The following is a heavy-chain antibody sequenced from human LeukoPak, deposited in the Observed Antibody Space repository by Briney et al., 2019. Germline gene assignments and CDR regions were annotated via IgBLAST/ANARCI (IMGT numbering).Heavy chain of an antibody. CDR1: GDSFSGYY. CDR3: ATRRGGPYPYYFDS. D-gene: IGHD2-15*01. CDR2: VNDRGTT. J-gene: IGHJ4*02. V-gene: IGHV4-34*01. Sequence: PSETPSLTCAVYGDSFSGYYWSWIRQSPGTGLEWIGEVNDRGTTNYNPNLKSRVTISVVTSSNQFSLRLTSVTAADTAIYFCATRRGGPYPYYFDSWGQGTLVTVSS.